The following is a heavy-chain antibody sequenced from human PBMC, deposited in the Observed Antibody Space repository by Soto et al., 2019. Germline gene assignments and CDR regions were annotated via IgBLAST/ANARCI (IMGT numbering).Heavy chain of an antibody. CDR1: GFTFSSYA. CDR2: ISGSGGST. Sequence: EVQLLESGGGLVQPGGSLRLSCAASGFTFSSYAMSWVRQAPGKGLEWVSAISGSGGSTYYADSVKGRFTISRDNSKNTLYLQMNSLRAEDTAVYYCAKEESLVVAAHNWFDPWGQGTLVTVSS. J-gene: IGHJ5*02. V-gene: IGHV3-23*01. CDR3: AKEESLVVAAHNWFDP. D-gene: IGHD2-15*01.